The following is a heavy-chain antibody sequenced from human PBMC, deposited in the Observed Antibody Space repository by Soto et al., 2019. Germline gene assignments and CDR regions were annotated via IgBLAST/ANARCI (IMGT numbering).Heavy chain of an antibody. CDR3: ARARGVITMVRGPTRAPFDY. Sequence: ASVKVSCKASGYTFTSYGISWVRQAPGQGLEWMGIINPSGGSTSYAQKFQGRVTMTRDTSTSTVYMELSSLRSEDTAVYYCARARGVITMVRGPTRAPFDYWGQGTLVTVSS. CDR1: GYTFTSYG. CDR2: INPSGGST. J-gene: IGHJ4*02. V-gene: IGHV1-46*01. D-gene: IGHD3-10*01.